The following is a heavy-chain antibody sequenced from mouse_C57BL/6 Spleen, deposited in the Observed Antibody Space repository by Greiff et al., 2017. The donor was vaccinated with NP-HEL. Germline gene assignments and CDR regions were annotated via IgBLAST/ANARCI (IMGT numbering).Heavy chain of an antibody. J-gene: IGHJ3*01. D-gene: IGHD1-1*01. V-gene: IGHV14-4*01. Sequence: VQLQQSGAELVRPGASVKLSCTASGFNIKDDYMHWVKQRPEQGLEWIGWIDPENGDTEYASKFQGKATITADTSSNTAYLQLSSLTSEDTAVYYCTPYYYGSSYRFADWGQGTLVTVSA. CDR1: GFNIKDDY. CDR2: IDPENGDT. CDR3: TPYYYGSSYRFAD.